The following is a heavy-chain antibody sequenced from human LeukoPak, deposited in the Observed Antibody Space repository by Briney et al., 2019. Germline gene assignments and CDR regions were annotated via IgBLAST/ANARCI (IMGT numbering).Heavy chain of an antibody. CDR2: ILYNGNNK. Sequence: PGGSLRLSCTTSGFTFSNFGMHWVRQAPGKGLEWVAFILYNGNNKYYAESVKGRFTISRDNPKRTVFLQMNSLRVDDTAVYYCAKDQEIKGTTLFYFDFWGQGNQVTVSS. CDR3: AKDQEIKGTTLFYFDF. V-gene: IGHV3-30*02. CDR1: GFTFSNFG. J-gene: IGHJ4*02. D-gene: IGHD1-14*01.